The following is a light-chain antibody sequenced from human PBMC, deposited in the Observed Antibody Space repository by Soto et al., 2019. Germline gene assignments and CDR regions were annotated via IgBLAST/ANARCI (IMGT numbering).Light chain of an antibody. V-gene: IGKV3-11*01. Sequence: EIVLTQSPATLSLSPGERATLSCRASQSVSSHLAWYQQKPGQAPRLLIYDASNRATGIPARFSGSGSGTDFTLTISSLEPEDFAVYYCQQRSKWPPVTFGQGTRLEIK. CDR2: DAS. CDR1: QSVSSH. CDR3: QQRSKWPPVT. J-gene: IGKJ5*01.